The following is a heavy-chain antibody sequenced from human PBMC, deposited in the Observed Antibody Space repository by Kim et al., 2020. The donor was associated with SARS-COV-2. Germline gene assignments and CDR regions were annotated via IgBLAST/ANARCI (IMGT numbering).Heavy chain of an antibody. CDR2: IYYSGST. J-gene: IGHJ4*02. CDR1: GGSISSSSYY. D-gene: IGHD3-9*01. Sequence: SETLSLTCTVSGGSISSSSYYWGWIRQPPGKGLEWIGSIYYSGSTYYNPSLKSRVTISVDTSKNQFSLKLSSVTAADTAVYYCATRGGYYDILTGYYTLGDVDYWGQGTLVTVSS. V-gene: IGHV4-39*01. CDR3: ATRGGYYDILTGYYTLGDVDY.